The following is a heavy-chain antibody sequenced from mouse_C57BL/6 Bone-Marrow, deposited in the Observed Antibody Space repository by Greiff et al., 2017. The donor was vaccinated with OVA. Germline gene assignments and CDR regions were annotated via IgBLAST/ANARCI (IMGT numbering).Heavy chain of an antibody. CDR2: IDPEDGET. CDR1: GFNIKDYY. V-gene: IGHV14-2*01. Sequence: EVQLQQSGAELVKPGASVKLSCTASGFNIKDYYMHWVKQRTEQGLAWIGRIDPEDGETKYAPKFQGKATITADTSSNTAYLQLSSLTSEDTAVYYCARSNWDFHYWYFDVWGTGTTVTVSS. CDR3: ARSNWDFHYWYFDV. J-gene: IGHJ1*03. D-gene: IGHD4-1*02.